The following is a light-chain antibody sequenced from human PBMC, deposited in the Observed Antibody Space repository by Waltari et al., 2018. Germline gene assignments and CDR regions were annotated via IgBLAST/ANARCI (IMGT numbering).Light chain of an antibody. Sequence: ETVMMQSPAPLSLSPGERATLSCRASQSVGSTLAWYQQKPGQAPRLLIYYASSRATGIPDRFSGSGSGTEFTLTISSLDPEDVGVYYCQKYNDWPYSFGQGTKVEIK. CDR1: QSVGST. CDR2: YAS. CDR3: QKYNDWPYS. V-gene: IGKV3D-15*01. J-gene: IGKJ2*03.